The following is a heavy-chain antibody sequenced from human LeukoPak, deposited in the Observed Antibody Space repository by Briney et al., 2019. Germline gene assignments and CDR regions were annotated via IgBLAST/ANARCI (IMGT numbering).Heavy chain of an antibody. CDR1: GFTFSSYW. Sequence: GGSLRLSCAASGFTFSSYWMSWVRQAPGKGLEWVANIKQDGSEKYYVDSVKGRFTISRDNAKNSLYLQTNSLRAEDTAVYYCARDAQQLEPYYYYYYMDVWGKGTTVTVSS. V-gene: IGHV3-7*01. D-gene: IGHD6-13*01. CDR3: ARDAQQLEPYYYYYYMDV. J-gene: IGHJ6*03. CDR2: IKQDGSEK.